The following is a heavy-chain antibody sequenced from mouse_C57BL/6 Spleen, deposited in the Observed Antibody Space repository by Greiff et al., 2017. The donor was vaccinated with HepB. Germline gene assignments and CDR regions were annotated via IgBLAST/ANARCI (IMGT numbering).Heavy chain of an antibody. Sequence: EVKLVESGEGLVKPGGSLKLSCAASGFTFSSYAMSWVRQTPEKRLEWVAYISSGGDYIYYADTVKGRFTISRDNARNTLYLQMSSLKSEDTAMYYCTRVATVTKHYAMDYWGQGTSVTVSS. CDR2: ISSGGDYI. D-gene: IGHD1-1*01. CDR3: TRVATVTKHYAMDY. J-gene: IGHJ4*01. V-gene: IGHV5-9-1*02. CDR1: GFTFSSYA.